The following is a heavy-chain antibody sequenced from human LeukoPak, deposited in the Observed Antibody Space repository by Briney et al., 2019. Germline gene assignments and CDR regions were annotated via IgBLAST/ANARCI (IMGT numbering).Heavy chain of an antibody. Sequence: GGSLRLSCAASGFTFSSYWMSWVRQAPGKGLEWVANIKQDGSEKYYVDSVKGRFTISRDNAKNSLYLQMNSLRAEDTAVYYCARYGASSTGYSSSWYYRFDPWGQGTLVTVSS. CDR3: ARYGASSTGYSSSWYYRFDP. V-gene: IGHV3-7*01. CDR2: IKQDGSEK. CDR1: GFTFSSYW. D-gene: IGHD6-13*01. J-gene: IGHJ5*02.